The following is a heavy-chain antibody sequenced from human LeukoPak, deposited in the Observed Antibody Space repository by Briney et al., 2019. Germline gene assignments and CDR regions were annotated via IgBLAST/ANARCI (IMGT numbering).Heavy chain of an antibody. CDR2: IKQDGSEK. D-gene: IGHD6-6*01. CDR3: AREGIIGYSSSYFDY. CDR1: GFTFSSYW. V-gene: IGHV3-7*01. Sequence: GGSLRLSCAASGFTFSSYWMGWVRQAPGKGLEWVANIKQDGSEKYYVDSVKGRFTISRDNAKNSLYLQMNSLRAEDTAVYYCAREGIIGYSSSYFDYWGQGTLVTVSS. J-gene: IGHJ4*02.